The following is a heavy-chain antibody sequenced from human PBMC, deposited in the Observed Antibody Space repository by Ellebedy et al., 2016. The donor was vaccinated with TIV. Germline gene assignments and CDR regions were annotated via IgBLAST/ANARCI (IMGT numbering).Heavy chain of an antibody. CDR2: ISSNSGNI. CDR3: ARDGGSGTSDDSRDFYGMDV. D-gene: IGHD1/OR15-1a*01. CDR1: GFTFSTYS. V-gene: IGHV3-48*02. Sequence: GESLKISCAVSGFTFSTYSMNWVRQAPGKGLEWVSYISSNSGNIYYADSVKGRFTISRDNAKNSLYLQMNSLRDEDTAVYYCARDGGSGTSDDSRDFYGMDVWGQGTTVTVSS. J-gene: IGHJ6*02.